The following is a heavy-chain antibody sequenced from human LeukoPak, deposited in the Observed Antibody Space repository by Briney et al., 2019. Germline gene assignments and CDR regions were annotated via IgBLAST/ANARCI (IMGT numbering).Heavy chain of an antibody. J-gene: IGHJ4*02. CDR3: ARDAGGAWPFDY. V-gene: IGHV3-23*01. CDR1: GFAISNTG. D-gene: IGHD4-17*01. Sequence: PGGSLRLSCAASGFAISNTGMTWVRQAPGRGLEWVSTISPTGEGTHYADSVKGRFTISRDNSKNTLSLEMNSLRADDTATYYCARDAGGAWPFDYWGQGTRVIVSS. CDR2: ISPTGEGT.